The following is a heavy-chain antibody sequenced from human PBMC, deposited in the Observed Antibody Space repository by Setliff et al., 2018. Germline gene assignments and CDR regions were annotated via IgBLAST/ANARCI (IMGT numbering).Heavy chain of an antibody. CDR1: GGKYA. CDR2: IIPVYGKP. J-gene: IGHJ4*02. CDR3: ARGHCTTISCFLDH. V-gene: IGHV1-69*13. Sequence: SVKVSCKGSGGKYAVGWVRQAPGQGLEWMGGIIPVYGKPNYAQKFRGRVTITADESTDTVYMELSSLRSDDTAVYYCARGHCTTISCFLDHWGQGIMVTVSS. D-gene: IGHD2-8*01.